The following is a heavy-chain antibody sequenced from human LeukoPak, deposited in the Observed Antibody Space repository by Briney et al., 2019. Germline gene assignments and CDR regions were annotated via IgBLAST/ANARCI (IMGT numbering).Heavy chain of an antibody. CDR1: GFTFSSYA. Sequence: QTGGSLRLSCAASGFTFSSYAMSWVRQAPGKGLEWVSAISGSGGSTYYADSVKGRFTISRDNSKNTLYLQMNSLRAEDTAVYYCAKDRAKQWLVDEYWGQGTLVTVSS. V-gene: IGHV3-23*01. D-gene: IGHD6-19*01. CDR2: ISGSGGST. J-gene: IGHJ4*02. CDR3: AKDRAKQWLVDEY.